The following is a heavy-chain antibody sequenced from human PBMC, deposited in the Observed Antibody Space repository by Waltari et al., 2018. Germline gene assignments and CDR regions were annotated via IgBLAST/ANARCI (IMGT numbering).Heavy chain of an antibody. D-gene: IGHD6-13*01. Sequence: QVQLQQWGAGLLKPSETLSLTCAVYGGSFSNYYWSWIRQPPGKGLAWIGEIHHRGSTTPTPSLKSRVTISVDTSKNQFSLKLNSVTAADTAVYYCARQGAAARIFDLWGRGTLVTVSS. CDR3: ARQGAAARIFDL. CDR2: IHHRGST. J-gene: IGHJ2*01. CDR1: GGSFSNYY. V-gene: IGHV4-34*01.